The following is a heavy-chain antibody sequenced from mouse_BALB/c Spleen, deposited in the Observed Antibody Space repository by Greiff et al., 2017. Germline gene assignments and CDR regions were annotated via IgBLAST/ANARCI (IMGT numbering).Heavy chain of an antibody. J-gene: IGHJ3*01. V-gene: IGHV1S137*01. D-gene: IGHD2-4*01. CDR2: ISTYYGAA. CDR1: GYTFTDYA. Sequence: QVQLKQSGAELVRPGVSVKISCKGSGYTFTDYAMHWVKQSHAKSLEWIGVISTYYGAASYNQKFKGKATMTVDKSSSTAYMELARLTSEASAIYYCAREGITAWFAYWGQGTLVTVSA. CDR3: AREGITAWFAY.